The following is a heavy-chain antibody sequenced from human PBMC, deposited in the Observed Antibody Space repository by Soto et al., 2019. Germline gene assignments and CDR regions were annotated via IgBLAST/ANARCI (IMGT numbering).Heavy chain of an antibody. CDR1: GGSISSCDYY. V-gene: IGHV4-30-4*01. CDR3: ARTDGGAGRGSDGGNRRNHYYYGMDG. CDR2: ISYSGST. J-gene: IGHJ6*02. Sequence: SETLSLTCSVSGGSISSCDYYWSWFRQLPGKGLERIGYISYSGSTYYNASLKSRVTLSVDTSKNQFSLKLRSVTAADTAVYYCARTDGGAGRGSDGGNRRNHYYYGMDGWGQGTTFTASS. D-gene: IGHD5-18*01.